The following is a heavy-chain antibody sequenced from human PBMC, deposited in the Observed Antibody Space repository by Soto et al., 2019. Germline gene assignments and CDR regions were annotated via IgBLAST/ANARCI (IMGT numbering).Heavy chain of an antibody. CDR2: IIPALGTA. CDR1: GGTFSSHT. CDR3: ARPDFGDYWYFDL. D-gene: IGHD4-17*01. J-gene: IGHJ2*01. Sequence: QDQLVQSGAEVTKPGSSVKVSCKASGGTFSSHTFSWVRQAPGQGLEWMGRIIPALGTATYAQKFQGRVMITADESATTVYMELNSLRSEDTAVYYCARPDFGDYWYFDLWGRGTLVTVSS. V-gene: IGHV1-69*08.